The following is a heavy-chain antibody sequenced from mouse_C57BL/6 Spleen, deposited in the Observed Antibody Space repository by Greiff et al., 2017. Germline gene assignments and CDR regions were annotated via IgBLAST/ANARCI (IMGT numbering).Heavy chain of an antibody. CDR2: IDPSDSET. D-gene: IGHD4-1*01. V-gene: IGHV1-52*01. CDR1: GYTFTSYW. Sequence: QVQLQQPGAELVRPGSSVKLSCKASGYTFTSYWMHWVKQRPIQGLEWIGNIDPSDSETHYNQKFKDKATLTVDKSSSTAYMQLSSLTSEDSAVYYCARGDWTGTGFDYWGQGTTLTVSS. CDR3: ARGDWTGTGFDY. J-gene: IGHJ2*01.